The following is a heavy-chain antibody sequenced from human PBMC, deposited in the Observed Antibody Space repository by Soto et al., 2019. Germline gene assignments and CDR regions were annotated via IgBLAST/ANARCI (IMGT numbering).Heavy chain of an antibody. CDR3: AREGKTAFGDVLGPFDY. Sequence: EVQLVESGGGLGQPGGSLRLSCAASGFTFSGYNMNWVRQAPGRGLEWVSYINRNNGVVSYADSVKGRFTISRDNAKNAMSLQMNSLRDEDTAVYYCAREGKTAFGDVLGPFDYWGQGILGTVSS. D-gene: IGHD3-3*01. J-gene: IGHJ4*02. CDR2: INRNNGVV. CDR1: GFTFSGYN. V-gene: IGHV3-48*02.